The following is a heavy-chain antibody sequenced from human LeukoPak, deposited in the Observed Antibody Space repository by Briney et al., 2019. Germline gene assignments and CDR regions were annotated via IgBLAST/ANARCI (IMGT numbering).Heavy chain of an antibody. V-gene: IGHV1-18*01. CDR1: GYTFTSYG. CDR3: ASSRGSYYSAAFDI. Sequence: EASVKVSCKASGYTFTSYGISWVRQAPGQGLEWMGGISAYNGNTNYAQKLQGRVTMTTDTSTSAAYMELRSLRSDDTAVYYCASSRGSYYSAAFDIWGQGTMVTVSS. CDR2: ISAYNGNT. D-gene: IGHD1-26*01. J-gene: IGHJ3*02.